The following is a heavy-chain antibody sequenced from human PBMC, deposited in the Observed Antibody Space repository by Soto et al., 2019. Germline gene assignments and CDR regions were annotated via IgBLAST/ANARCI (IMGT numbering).Heavy chain of an antibody. Sequence: QVHMVQSGTEVKEPGASVKVSCKASASTFTGYTINWVRQAPGQGLEWMGWISTFNGNTKYAGNFEDRDTMTTNTTTTTAYMELTSLTFDDTAVYFCARGTVTSGRWFGPWGQGTLVSVSS. V-gene: IGHV1-18*04. CDR2: ISTFNGNT. CDR1: ASTFTGYT. CDR3: ARGTVTSGRWFGP. J-gene: IGHJ5*02. D-gene: IGHD4-17*01.